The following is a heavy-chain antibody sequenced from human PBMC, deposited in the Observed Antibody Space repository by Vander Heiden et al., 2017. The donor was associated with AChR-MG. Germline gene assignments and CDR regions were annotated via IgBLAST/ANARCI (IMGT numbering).Heavy chain of an antibody. CDR3: ARVGPRGFTMVRGSPSFYGIDV. V-gene: IGHV3-21*01. D-gene: IGHD3-10*01. CDR2: ITSSSTYI. J-gene: IGHJ6*02. Sequence: EVQLVESGGGLVKPGGSLRLSCAAVGFTFSSSSRTWVRQAPWKGLEWLSSITSSSTYIYYTDSVKGRFTISRDKAEKSLYLQMNSLRADDTAVYYCARVGPRGFTMVRGSPSFYGIDVWGQGTTVTVSS. CDR1: GFTFSSSS.